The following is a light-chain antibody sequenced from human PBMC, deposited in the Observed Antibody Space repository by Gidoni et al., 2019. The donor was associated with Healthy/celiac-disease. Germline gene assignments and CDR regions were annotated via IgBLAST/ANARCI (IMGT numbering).Light chain of an antibody. Sequence: IQMTQSPSLLSASVGDRVTITCRASQSISSYLNWYQQKPGKAPQLLIYAASSLQSGVQSRFSSGGSGTDFTITISSLQPEDFATYYCQQSYSTPPYTFGQGTKLEIK. V-gene: IGKV1-39*01. CDR2: AAS. J-gene: IGKJ2*01. CDR3: QQSYSTPPYT. CDR1: QSISSY.